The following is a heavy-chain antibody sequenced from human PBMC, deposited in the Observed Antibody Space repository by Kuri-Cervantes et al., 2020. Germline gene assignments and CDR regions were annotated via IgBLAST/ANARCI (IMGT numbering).Heavy chain of an antibody. J-gene: IGHJ4*02. CDR2: IKSDGGNT. V-gene: IGHV3-74*03. CDR1: GFTFSDYY. CDR3: VRSLRAFDY. Sequence: GESLKISCAASGFTFSDYYMSWIRQAPGKGLVWVSRIKSDGGNTTYADSVKGRFTISRDNTKNTLFLHMNSLRAEDTALYYCVRSLRAFDYWGQGTLVTVSS.